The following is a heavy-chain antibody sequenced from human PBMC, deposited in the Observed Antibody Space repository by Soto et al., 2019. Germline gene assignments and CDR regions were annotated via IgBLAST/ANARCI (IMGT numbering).Heavy chain of an antibody. D-gene: IGHD2-2*01. CDR1: GGSFSGYY. CDR2: INHSGST. Sequence: QVQLQQWGAGLLKPSETLSLTCAVYGGSFSGYYWSWIRQPPGKGLEWIGEINHSGSTNYNPSLKSRVTISVDTSKNQFSLKLSSVTAADTAVYYCASLAYQLPRGFYGMDVWGQGTTVTVSS. J-gene: IGHJ6*02. V-gene: IGHV4-34*01. CDR3: ASLAYQLPRGFYGMDV.